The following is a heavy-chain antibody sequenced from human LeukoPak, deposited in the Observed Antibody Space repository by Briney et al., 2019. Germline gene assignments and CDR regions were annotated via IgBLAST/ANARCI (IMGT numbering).Heavy chain of an antibody. V-gene: IGHV3-23*01. Sequence: GGSLRLSCAASGFTFSSYAMSWVRQAPGRGLEWVSAVSGSGGSTYSADSVKGRFTISRDNSKNTLYLQMNSLRAEDTAVYYCAKQPQYYYDSSGYWGYWGQGTLVTVSS. CDR2: VSGSGGST. CDR3: AKQPQYYYDSSGYWGY. J-gene: IGHJ4*02. CDR1: GFTFSSYA. D-gene: IGHD3-22*01.